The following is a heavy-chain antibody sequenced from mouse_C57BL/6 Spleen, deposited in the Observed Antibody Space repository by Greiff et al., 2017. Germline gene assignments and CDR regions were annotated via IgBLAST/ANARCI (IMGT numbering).Heavy chain of an antibody. CDR1: GFTFSSYA. Sequence: EVQVVESGGGLVKPGGSLKLSCAASGFTFSSYAMSWVRQTPEKRLEWVATISDGGSYTYYPDNVKGRFTISRDNAKNNLYLQMSHLKSEDTAMYYCARDGETRYFDYWGQGTTLTVSS. V-gene: IGHV5-4*01. J-gene: IGHJ2*01. CDR2: ISDGGSYT. CDR3: ARDGETRYFDY.